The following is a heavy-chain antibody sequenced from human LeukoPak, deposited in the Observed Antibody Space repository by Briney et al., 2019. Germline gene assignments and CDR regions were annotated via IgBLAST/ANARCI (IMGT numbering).Heavy chain of an antibody. CDR1: GGSLSSYF. J-gene: IGHJ4*02. CDR3: ARDLGGPFDY. Sequence: PSETLSLTCTVSGGSLSSYFWSWLRQPPGKGLEWIGYIYYSGSTNYNPSLKSRLTISVDMSKNQFSLKLSSVTAADTAVYYCARDLGGPFDYWGQGTLVTVYS. CDR2: IYYSGST. D-gene: IGHD3-16*01. V-gene: IGHV4-59*01.